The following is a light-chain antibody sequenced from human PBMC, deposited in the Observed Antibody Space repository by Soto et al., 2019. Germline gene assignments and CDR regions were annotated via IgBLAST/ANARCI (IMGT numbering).Light chain of an antibody. CDR3: QQYSSSPPIT. J-gene: IGKJ5*01. CDR2: GAS. V-gene: IGKV3-20*01. Sequence: EIVLTQSPGTLSLSPGQRATLSCRASVSISRDYLAWYQQRLGQAPRLLIYGASSGATGIPDRFSGSGSGTDFTLTISRLEPEDFAVYYCQQYSSSPPITFGQGTRLEIK. CDR1: VSISRDY.